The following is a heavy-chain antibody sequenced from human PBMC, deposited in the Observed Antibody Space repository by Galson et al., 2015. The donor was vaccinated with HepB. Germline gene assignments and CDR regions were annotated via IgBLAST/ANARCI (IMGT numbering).Heavy chain of an antibody. D-gene: IGHD6-19*01. V-gene: IGHV6-1*01. CDR2: TYYRSMWYT. Sequence: CAISGDSVSNNNAAWNWIRQSPSRGLEWLGRTYYRSMWYTDYALSVKSRITVNPYTSTNQFSLEVTSVTPDDTAVYFCAREEAGTYCFDNWGQGTLVTVSS. CDR3: AREEAGTYCFDN. J-gene: IGHJ4*02. CDR1: GDSVSNNNAA.